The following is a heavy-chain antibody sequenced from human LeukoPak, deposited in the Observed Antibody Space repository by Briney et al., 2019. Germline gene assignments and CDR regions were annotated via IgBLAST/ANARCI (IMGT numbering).Heavy chain of an antibody. J-gene: IGHJ4*02. Sequence: GGSLRLSCSASGFTFSSYAMHWVRQAPGKGLEWVSYISSSSSTIYYADSVKGRFTISRDNAKNSLYLQMNSLRAEDTAVYYCARHFDYWGQGTLVTVSS. CDR2: ISSSSSTI. CDR3: ARHFDY. CDR1: GFTFSSYA. V-gene: IGHV3-48*01.